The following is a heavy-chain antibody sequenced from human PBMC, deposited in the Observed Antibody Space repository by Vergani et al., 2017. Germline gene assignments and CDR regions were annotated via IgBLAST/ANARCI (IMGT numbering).Heavy chain of an antibody. CDR1: GGSISSGGYY. D-gene: IGHD1-1*01. J-gene: IGHJ1*01. CDR3: ARMCWNEKLEYFQH. CDR2: IYYSGST. Sequence: QVQLQESGPGLVKPSQTLSLTCTVSGGSISSGGYYWSCIRQHPGKGLVWIGYIYYSGSTYYNPSLKSRVTISVDTSKNQFSLMLSSLTAADTAVYYCARMCWNEKLEYFQHWGQGTLVTVSS. V-gene: IGHV4-31*03.